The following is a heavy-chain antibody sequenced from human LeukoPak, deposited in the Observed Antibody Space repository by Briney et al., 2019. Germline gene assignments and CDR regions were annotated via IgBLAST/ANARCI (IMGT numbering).Heavy chain of an antibody. Sequence: GGSLRLSCAASGFTFSTYNMNWVRQAPGKGLEWVSHITSSSTNIYYADSVKGRFTISRDNSKNTLYLQMNSLRAEDTAVYYCAKDQGRTTVVTQPDYWGQGTLVTVSS. J-gene: IGHJ4*02. CDR3: AKDQGRTTVVTQPDY. CDR1: GFTFSTYN. CDR2: ITSSSTNI. V-gene: IGHV3-48*01. D-gene: IGHD4-23*01.